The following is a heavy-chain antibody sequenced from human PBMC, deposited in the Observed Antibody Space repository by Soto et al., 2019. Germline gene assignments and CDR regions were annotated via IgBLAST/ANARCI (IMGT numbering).Heavy chain of an antibody. D-gene: IGHD3-22*01. V-gene: IGHV5-51*01. J-gene: IGHJ4*02. Sequence: PGESLKISCKAFGYDFSSYWVAWVRQMPGKGLEWMGIIYPGDSDTRYSPSFQGQVTFSADKSISTAYLQWSSLKASDSAMYYCSRRDSSGTHESGGQGTLVTVSS. CDR1: GYDFSSYW. CDR3: SRRDSSGTHES. CDR2: IYPGDSDT.